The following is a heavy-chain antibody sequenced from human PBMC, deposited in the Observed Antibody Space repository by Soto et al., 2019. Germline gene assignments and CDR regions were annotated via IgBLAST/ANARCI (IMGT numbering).Heavy chain of an antibody. CDR3: VRGFPRGLGYGRTNWFAS. D-gene: IGHD3-16*01. CDR1: GGSIISYC. Sequence: PSQTLSLTYPVSGGSIISYCWSWIRQPPRKGLEWIGYIYYSGSTNYNPSLKSRVTISVDTSKNQFSLKLSSVTAADTAVYYCVRGFPRGLGYGRTNWFASWGHGTLVTV. CDR2: IYYSGST. V-gene: IGHV4-59*01. J-gene: IGHJ5*01.